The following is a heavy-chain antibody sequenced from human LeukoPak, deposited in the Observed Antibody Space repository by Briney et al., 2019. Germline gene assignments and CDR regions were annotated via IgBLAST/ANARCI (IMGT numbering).Heavy chain of an antibody. CDR3: TRANYYDSTGYLPVVYPSDY. J-gene: IGHJ4*02. CDR2: IYYSGST. V-gene: IGHV4-39*07. CDR1: GGSISSSSYY. D-gene: IGHD3-22*01. Sequence: SETLSLTCTVSGGSISSSSYYWGWIRQPPGKGLEWIGSIYYSGSTYYNPALKSRVTISLDTSKNQFSPKLRSVTAADTAVYYCTRANYYDSTGYLPVVYPSDYWGQGTLVIVSS.